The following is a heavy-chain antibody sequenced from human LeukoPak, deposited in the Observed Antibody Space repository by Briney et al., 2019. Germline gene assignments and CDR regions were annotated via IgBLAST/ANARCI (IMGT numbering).Heavy chain of an antibody. CDR2: IRYDGSNK. V-gene: IGHV3-30*02. CDR1: GFTFSSYG. CDR3: AKPGDYYYYMDV. Sequence: GRSLRLSCAASGFTFSSYGMHWVRQAPGKGLEWVAFIRYDGSNKYYADSVKGRFTISRDNSKNALYLQMNSLRAEDTAVYYCAKPGDYYYYMDVWGKGTTVTISS. J-gene: IGHJ6*03.